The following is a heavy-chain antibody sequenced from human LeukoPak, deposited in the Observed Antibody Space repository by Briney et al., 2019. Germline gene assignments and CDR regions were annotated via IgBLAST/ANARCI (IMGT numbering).Heavy chain of an antibody. J-gene: IGHJ4*02. V-gene: IGHV1-58*01. Sequence: SVKVSCKASGFTLVNSAVHWVRQARGQSLEWIGWIVVGSGDARYAQRFQERLTITRDKSTSTAYMELSSLRSEDTAVYYCAADRHLGATTGFGFWGQGTLVTVSS. D-gene: IGHD1-26*01. CDR1: GFTLVNSA. CDR2: IVVGSGDA. CDR3: AADRHLGATTGFGF.